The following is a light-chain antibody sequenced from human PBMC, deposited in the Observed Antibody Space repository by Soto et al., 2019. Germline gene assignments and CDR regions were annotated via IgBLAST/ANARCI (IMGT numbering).Light chain of an antibody. CDR1: QCLGTN. V-gene: IGKV3-11*01. CDR2: DAS. CDR3: QVRTNWSIA. J-gene: IGKJ5*01. Sequence: EVVTTQSPATLSVPPGERATLSCRARQCLGTNLAWYLQKPGQAPRLLIYDASNRAAGIPARCSGTGSWADYTLTINNLEPEDFVVYYCQVRTNWSIAFGRGTRLEIK.